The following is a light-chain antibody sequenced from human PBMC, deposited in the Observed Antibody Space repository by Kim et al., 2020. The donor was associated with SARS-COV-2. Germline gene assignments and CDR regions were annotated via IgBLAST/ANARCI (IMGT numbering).Light chain of an antibody. CDR3: NSRNSNDNVV. V-gene: IGLV3-19*01. CDR1: SLRSCY. J-gene: IGLJ2*01. Sequence: ALGQTVRITCQGDSLRSCYTSWYQQKQGQAPILIIYGKNNRTSGIRDRFSGSGSGNTASLTITGTQAGDGADYYCNSRNSNDNVVFGGGTQLTVL. CDR2: GKN.